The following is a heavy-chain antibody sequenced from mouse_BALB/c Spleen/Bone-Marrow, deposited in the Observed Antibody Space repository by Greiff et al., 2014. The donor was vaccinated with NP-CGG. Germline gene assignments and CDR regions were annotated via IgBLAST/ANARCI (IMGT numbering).Heavy chain of an antibody. V-gene: IGHV14-3*02. CDR1: GFNIKDPY. D-gene: IGHD1-1*01. J-gene: IGHJ3*01. CDR3: APYYYGRWFTY. CDR2: IDPANGNT. Sequence: DVKLVESGAELVKPGASVELSCTASGFNIKDPYMHWVKQRPEQGLEWIGRIDPANGNTKYDPKFQGKATITADTSSNTAYLQLSSLTSEDTAVYYCAPYYYGRWFTYWGQGTLVTVSA.